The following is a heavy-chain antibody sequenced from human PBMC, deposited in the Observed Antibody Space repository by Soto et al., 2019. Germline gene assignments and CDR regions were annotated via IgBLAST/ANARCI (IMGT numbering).Heavy chain of an antibody. V-gene: IGHV1-2*02. CDR1: GYTFTGYY. D-gene: IGHD3-9*01. Sequence: ASVKVSCKASGYTFTGYYMHWVRQAPGQGLEWMGWINPNSGGTNYAQKFQGRVTMTRDTSISTAYMELSRLRSDDTAVYYCARDRLGDYDILTGYFPYNWFDPWGQGTLVTVSS. CDR2: INPNSGGT. CDR3: ARDRLGDYDILTGYFPYNWFDP. J-gene: IGHJ5*02.